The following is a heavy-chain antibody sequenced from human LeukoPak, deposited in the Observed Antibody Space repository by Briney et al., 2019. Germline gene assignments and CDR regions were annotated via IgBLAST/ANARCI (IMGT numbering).Heavy chain of an antibody. CDR3: ARVQGYCSSTSCYFDY. V-gene: IGHV3-20*04. Sequence: GGSLRLSCAASGFTFDDHGMSWVRQAPGKGLEWVSGINWNGGSTGYADSVKGRFTISRDNAKNSLYLQMNSLRAEDTALYYCARVQGYCSSTSCYFDYWGQGTLVTVSS. CDR1: GFTFDDHG. CDR2: INWNGGST. J-gene: IGHJ4*02. D-gene: IGHD2-2*01.